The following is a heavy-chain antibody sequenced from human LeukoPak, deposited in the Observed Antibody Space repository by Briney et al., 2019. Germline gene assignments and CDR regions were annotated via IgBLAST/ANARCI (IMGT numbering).Heavy chain of an antibody. J-gene: IGHJ4*02. D-gene: IGHD1-26*01. Sequence: ASVKVSCKASGYTFTSYYMHWVRQAPGQGLEWMGIINPSGGSTSYAQKFQGRVTMTRDTSTSTVYMELSSLRSEDTAVYYCARAPAPDQFIVGAPFDYWGQGTLVTVSS. V-gene: IGHV1-46*01. CDR1: GYTFTSYY. CDR2: INPSGGST. CDR3: ARAPAPDQFIVGAPFDY.